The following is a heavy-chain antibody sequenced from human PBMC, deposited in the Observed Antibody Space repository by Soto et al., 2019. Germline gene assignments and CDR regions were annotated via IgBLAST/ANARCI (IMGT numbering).Heavy chain of an antibody. D-gene: IGHD3-22*01. CDR1: GFTFSGYA. J-gene: IGHJ6*02. Sequence: GGSLRLSCAASGFTFSGYAMHWVRQAPGKGLEWVAVISYDGSNKYYADSVKGRFTISRDNSKNTLYLQMNSLRAEDTAVYYCARVRDSSGDYYYGMDVWGQGTTVTVSS. CDR3: ARVRDSSGDYYYGMDV. V-gene: IGHV3-30-3*01. CDR2: ISYDGSNK.